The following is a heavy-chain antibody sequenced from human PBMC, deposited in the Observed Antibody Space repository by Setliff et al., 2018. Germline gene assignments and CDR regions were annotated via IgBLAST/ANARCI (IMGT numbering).Heavy chain of an antibody. Sequence: PSETLSLTCTVSGGSISSGSYYWSWIRQPAGKGLEWIGHIYTSGSTNYNPSLKIRVTISVDTSKNQFSMKLSSVTAADTAVYYCASYSQDVNYWGQGTLVTVSS. CDR3: ASYSQDVNY. CDR2: IYTSGST. J-gene: IGHJ4*02. V-gene: IGHV4-61*09. D-gene: IGHD4-4*01. CDR1: GGSISSGSYY.